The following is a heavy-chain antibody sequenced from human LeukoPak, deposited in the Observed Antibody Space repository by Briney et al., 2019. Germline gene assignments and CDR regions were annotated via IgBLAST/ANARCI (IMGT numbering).Heavy chain of an antibody. CDR3: AKEGTYYDFWSGSQYIDY. V-gene: IGHV3-30*18. D-gene: IGHD3-3*01. CDR1: KFTFSHYG. Sequence: GGSLRLSCTASKFTFSHYGMQWVRQAPGKGLEWVAVISSDGSIKVYADSVKGRFTLSRDNSINTVDLQMNSLRAEDTAVYYCAKEGTYYDFWSGSQYIDYWGQGTLVTVSS. J-gene: IGHJ4*02. CDR2: ISSDGSIK.